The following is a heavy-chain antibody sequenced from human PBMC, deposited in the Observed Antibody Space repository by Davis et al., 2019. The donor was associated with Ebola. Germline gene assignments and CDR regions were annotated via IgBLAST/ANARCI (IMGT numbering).Heavy chain of an antibody. CDR3: ARDPLYCSGGSCYRRHYYYGMDV. CDR2: ISSSSSTI. D-gene: IGHD2-15*01. CDR1: GFTFSSYS. J-gene: IGHJ6*02. V-gene: IGHV3-48*02. Sequence: GESLKISCAASGFTFSSYSMNWVRQAPGQGLEWVSYISSSSSTIYYADSVKGRFTISRDNAKNSLYLQMNSLRDEDTAVYYCARDPLYCSGGSCYRRHYYYGMDVWGQGTTVTVSS.